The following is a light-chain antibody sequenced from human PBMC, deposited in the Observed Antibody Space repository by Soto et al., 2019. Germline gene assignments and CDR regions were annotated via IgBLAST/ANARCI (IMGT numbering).Light chain of an antibody. Sequence: EIVLTQSPVTLSLSPGERVTLSCRASQSVGTSLAWYQQKPGQAPRLLIYGASTRATGFPARFSGSGSGTEFTLTISSLQSEDFAVYYCQQYNNWPRTFGQGTKVDIK. CDR1: QSVGTS. CDR3: QQYNNWPRT. CDR2: GAS. J-gene: IGKJ1*01. V-gene: IGKV3-15*01.